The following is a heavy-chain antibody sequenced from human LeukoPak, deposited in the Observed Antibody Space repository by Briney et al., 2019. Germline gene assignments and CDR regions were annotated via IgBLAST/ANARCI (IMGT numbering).Heavy chain of an antibody. CDR1: GGSISSGDYY. Sequence: SQTLSLTCTVSGGSISSGDYYWSWIRQPPGKGLVWIGYICYSGSTYYTPSLTGRVTISVDTSKNQFSLKLSSVTAADTAVYYCARSGDPPFDYWGQGTLVTVSS. CDR2: ICYSGST. V-gene: IGHV4-30-4*01. J-gene: IGHJ4*02. CDR3: ARSGDPPFDY. D-gene: IGHD3-10*01.